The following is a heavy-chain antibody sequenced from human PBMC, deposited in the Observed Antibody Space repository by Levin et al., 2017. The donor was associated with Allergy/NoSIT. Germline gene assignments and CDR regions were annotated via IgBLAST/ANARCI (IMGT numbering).Heavy chain of an antibody. V-gene: IGHV3-23*01. CDR1: GFTFENFG. D-gene: IGHD1-14*01. CDR2: ITSTGDRA. CDR3: AKTAPPYTTRHCDY. Sequence: LSLTCAASGFTFENFGMNWVRQAPGKGLEWVSAITSTGDRAYYADSVKSRFTLSRDTSKNTLYLQMDSLTAEDTALYYCAKTAPPYTTRHCDYWGQGILVTVSS. J-gene: IGHJ4*02.